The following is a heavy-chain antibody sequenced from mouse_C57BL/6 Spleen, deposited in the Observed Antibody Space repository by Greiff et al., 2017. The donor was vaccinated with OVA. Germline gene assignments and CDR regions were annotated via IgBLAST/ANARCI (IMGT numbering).Heavy chain of an antibody. D-gene: IGHD1-1*01. CDR2: IHPNSGST. V-gene: IGHV1-64*01. Sequence: QVQLQQPGAELVKPGASVKLSCKASGYTFTSYWMHWVKQRPGQGLEWIGMIHPNSGSTNYNEKFKSKATLTVDKSSSTAYMQLSSLTSEDSAVYYCARYSTTVAARYFDVWGTGTTVTVSS. J-gene: IGHJ1*03. CDR1: GYTFTSYW. CDR3: ARYSTTVAARYFDV.